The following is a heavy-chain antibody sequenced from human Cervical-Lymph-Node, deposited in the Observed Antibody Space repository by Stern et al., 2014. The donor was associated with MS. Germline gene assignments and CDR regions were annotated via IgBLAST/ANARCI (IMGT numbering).Heavy chain of an antibody. J-gene: IGHJ4*02. CDR3: ARSRGPYCSGGSCGRYYFDY. D-gene: IGHD2-15*01. Sequence: ESGPVLVKPTETLTLTCTVSGFSLSNARMGVSWIRQPPGKALEWLAHIFSNDEKSYSTSLKSRLTISKDTSKSQVVLTMTNMDPVDTATYYCARSRGPYCSGGSCGRYYFDYWGQGTLVTVSS. CDR2: IFSNDEK. CDR1: GFSLSNARMG. V-gene: IGHV2-26*01.